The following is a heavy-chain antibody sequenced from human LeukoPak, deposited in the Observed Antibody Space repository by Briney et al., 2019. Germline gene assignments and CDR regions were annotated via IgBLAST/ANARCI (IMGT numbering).Heavy chain of an antibody. CDR1: GFTFGNFV. V-gene: IGHV3-23*01. CDR2: ITGGASTT. J-gene: IGHJ6*03. Sequence: GGSLRLSCAASGFTFGNFVMSWVRQAPGKGLEWVSAITGGASTTFYSDSEKGRLTISRDNSKNTLYLQMSSLRAEDTAIYYCARAQLSGYNYGYRGYYYYMDVWGKGTTVTVSS. CDR3: ARAQLSGYNYGYRGYYYYMDV. D-gene: IGHD5-18*01.